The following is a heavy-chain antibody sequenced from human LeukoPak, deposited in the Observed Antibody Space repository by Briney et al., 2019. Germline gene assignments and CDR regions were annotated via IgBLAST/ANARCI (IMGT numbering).Heavy chain of an antibody. CDR1: GYSFTSYW. D-gene: IGHD6-19*01. CDR2: IYPGDSDT. V-gene: IGHV5-51*01. J-gene: IGHJ6*03. CDR3: ARQTGVRQWLVQNYYYYMDV. Sequence: GESLKISCKGSGYSFTSYWIGWVRQMPGKGLEWMGIIYPGDSDTRYSPSFQGQVTISVDKSISTAYLQWSSLKASDTAMYYCARQTGVRQWLVQNYYYYMDVWGKGTTVTVSS.